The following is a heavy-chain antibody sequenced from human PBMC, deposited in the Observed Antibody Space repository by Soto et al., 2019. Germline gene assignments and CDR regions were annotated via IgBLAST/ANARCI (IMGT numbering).Heavy chain of an antibody. CDR3: AKGHYSTGTTYYYYGMDV. CDR1: VFTFSSYA. V-gene: IGHV3-23*01. CDR2: ISGSGGST. D-gene: IGHD1-7*01. Sequence: WWSLRLSCSASVFTFSSYAMSWFRPAPGKGLEWVSAISGSGGSTYYADSVKGRFTISRDNSKNTLYLQMNSLRAEDTAVYYCAKGHYSTGTTYYYYGMDVWGQGTTVTVSS. J-gene: IGHJ6*02.